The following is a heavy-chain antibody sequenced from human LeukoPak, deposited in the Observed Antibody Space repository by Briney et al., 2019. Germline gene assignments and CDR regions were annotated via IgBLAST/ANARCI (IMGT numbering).Heavy chain of an antibody. CDR1: GFTVSSNY. V-gene: IGHV3-53*01. D-gene: IGHD1-7*01. CDR2: IYSGGST. CDR3: ARVSPQKLELVSY. Sequence: GGSLRLSCAASGFTVSSNYMSWVRQAPGKGLEWASVIYSGGSTYYADSVKGRFTISRDNSKNTLYLQMNSLRAEDTAVYYCARVSPQKLELVSYWGQGTLVTVSS. J-gene: IGHJ4*02.